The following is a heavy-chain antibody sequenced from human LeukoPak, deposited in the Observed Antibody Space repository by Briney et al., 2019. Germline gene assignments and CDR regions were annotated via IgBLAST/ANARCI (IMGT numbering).Heavy chain of an antibody. CDR2: IWYDGSNK. V-gene: IGHV3-33*01. CDR3: ATENFWSGSPDDDYSMDL. D-gene: IGHD3-3*01. Sequence: GSLRLSCAASGFTFSHHGMHWVRQAPGKGLEWLAVIWYDGSNKYSADSVKGRFTISRDNSKNTLYLEMKNLRAEDTAVYYCATENFWSGSPDDDYSMDLWGQGTTVTVFS. J-gene: IGHJ6*02. CDR1: GFTFSHHG.